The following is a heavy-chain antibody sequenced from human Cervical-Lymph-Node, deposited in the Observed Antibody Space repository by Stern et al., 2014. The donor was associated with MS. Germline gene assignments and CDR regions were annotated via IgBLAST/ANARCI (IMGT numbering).Heavy chain of an antibody. CDR2: ISASGGST. Sequence: EVQLVESGGGLVQPGGSLRLSCAASGFTFTNYAMSWVRQAPGKGLEWVSAISASGGSTYYADSVKGRFSVSRDDSKNTLYLQMNSLRAEDTAVYYCAKDVRYNSGWPPRRFDPWGQGTLVTVSS. CDR3: AKDVRYNSGWPPRRFDP. D-gene: IGHD6-19*01. CDR1: GFTFTNYA. J-gene: IGHJ5*02. V-gene: IGHV3-23*04.